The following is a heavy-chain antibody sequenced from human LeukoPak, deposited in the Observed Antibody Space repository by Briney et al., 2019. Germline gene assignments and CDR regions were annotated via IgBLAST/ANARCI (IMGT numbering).Heavy chain of an antibody. J-gene: IGHJ5*02. D-gene: IGHD2-8*01. CDR3: ARGVRNGHLNP. CDR1: GFTFTGYA. Sequence: PGGSLRLSCAASGFTFTGYAMHWVRQAPGKGLEWVSIISYDGTTQYYADSVKGRFTISRDNAKNSLYLQMNSLRAEDTAVYYCARGVRNGHLNPWGQGTLVTVSS. V-gene: IGHV3-30-3*01. CDR2: ISYDGTTQ.